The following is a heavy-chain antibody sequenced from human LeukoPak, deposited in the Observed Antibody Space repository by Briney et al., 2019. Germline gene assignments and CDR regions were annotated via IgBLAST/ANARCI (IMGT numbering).Heavy chain of an antibody. CDR1: GYTFTSYG. J-gene: IGHJ6*03. CDR2: ISAYNGNT. CDR3: ARDPYGSGSYYVYYYYYMDV. Sequence: GVSVKVSCKASGYTFTSYGISWVRQAPGQGLEWMGWISAYNGNTNYAQKLQGRVTMTTDTSTSTAYMELRSLRSDDTAVYYCARDPYGSGSYYVYYYYYMDVWGKGTTVTVSS. D-gene: IGHD3-10*01. V-gene: IGHV1-18*01.